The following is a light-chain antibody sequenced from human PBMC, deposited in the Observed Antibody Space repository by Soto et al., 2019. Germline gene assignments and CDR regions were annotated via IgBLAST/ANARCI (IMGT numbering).Light chain of an antibody. Sequence: LGPRLLIFAASTRATGVPDRFSGSGSGTDSTLTINRLEPEDFAVYFCHQYDISPYTFGQGTKLEIK. J-gene: IGKJ2*01. V-gene: IGKV3D-20*01. CDR3: HQYDISPYT. CDR2: AAS.